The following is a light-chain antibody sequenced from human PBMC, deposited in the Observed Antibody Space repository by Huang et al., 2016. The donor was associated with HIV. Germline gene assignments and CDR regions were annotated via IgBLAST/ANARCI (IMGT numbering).Light chain of an antibody. J-gene: IGKJ4*01. CDR2: SSS. CDR3: QHLYT. V-gene: IGKV1-9*01. Sequence: IQLTQSPSSLSASVGDRVTITCRANQAIGTYLAWYQQKPGTAHELLLNSSSTLRSGVPSRFSGGGSGTDFTLTSTSLQPEDFASYSCQHLYTFGGGTKVEIK. CDR1: QAIGTY.